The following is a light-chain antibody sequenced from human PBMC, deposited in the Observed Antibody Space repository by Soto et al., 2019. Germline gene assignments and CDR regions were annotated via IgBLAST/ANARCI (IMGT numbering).Light chain of an antibody. V-gene: IGLV2-14*01. CDR2: DVS. CDR3: SSYTSSSTVV. Sequence: QSPLTQPASVSGTPGQSITISCTGTSSDVGGYNYVSWYQQHPGKAPILMIYDVSNRPSGVSNRFSGSKSGNTASLTISGLQAEDEADYYCSSYTSSSTVVFGGGTKLTVL. CDR1: SSDVGGYNY. J-gene: IGLJ2*01.